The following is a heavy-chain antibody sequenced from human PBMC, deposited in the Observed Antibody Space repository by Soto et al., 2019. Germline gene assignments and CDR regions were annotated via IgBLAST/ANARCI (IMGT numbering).Heavy chain of an antibody. CDR2: IYYSGTT. Sequence: AETLSLTCTVSVVSVSNDNYYWVWVRHPPGKGLEWIGYIYYSGTTNYSPSLKSRVTISVDTSKSQFSLKLSSVTAADTAVYYCAGTYYYGSGSYYNMDYWGQGTLVTVSS. CDR1: VVSVSNDNYY. D-gene: IGHD3-10*01. J-gene: IGHJ4*02. V-gene: IGHV4-61*01. CDR3: AGTYYYGSGSYYNMDY.